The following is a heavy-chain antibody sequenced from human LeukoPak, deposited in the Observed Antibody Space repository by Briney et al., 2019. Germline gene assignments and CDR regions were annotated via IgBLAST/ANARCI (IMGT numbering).Heavy chain of an antibody. D-gene: IGHD6-13*01. CDR3: AREFRSSSWADAFDI. J-gene: IGHJ3*02. V-gene: IGHV1-2*02. CDR2: INPNSGGT. Sequence: ASVKVSCKASGYTFTGYYMHWVRQAPGQGLEWMGWINPNSGGTNYAQKFQGRVTMTRDMSTSTVYMELSSLRSEDTAVYYCAREFRSSSWADAFDIWGQGTMVTVSS. CDR1: GYTFTGYY.